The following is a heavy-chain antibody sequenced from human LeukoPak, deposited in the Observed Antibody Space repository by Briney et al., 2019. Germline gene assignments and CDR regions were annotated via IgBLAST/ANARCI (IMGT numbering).Heavy chain of an antibody. V-gene: IGHV3-23*01. D-gene: IGHD6-13*01. Sequence: PGGSLRLSCTASGFTFSNYAMSWVRQAPGKGLEWVSAISGGGGGGGSTYYADAVKGRSAISRDNSKNTLYLQMNSLRAEDTAVYYCAKVMGYGNNWRFDPWGQGTLVTVSS. CDR2: ISGGGGGGGST. CDR1: GFTFSNYA. CDR3: AKVMGYGNNWRFDP. J-gene: IGHJ5*02.